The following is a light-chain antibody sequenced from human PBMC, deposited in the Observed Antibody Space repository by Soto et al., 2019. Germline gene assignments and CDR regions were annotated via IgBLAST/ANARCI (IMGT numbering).Light chain of an antibody. Sequence: EIVLTQSPGTLSLSPGERATLSCRASQSISSTSLAWYQQKPGQAPRLLIHSASSRASGIPARFSGSGSGTDFRLTISRLEPEDFAVYYCQQYDGSLLTFGPGTKVDIK. CDR2: SAS. V-gene: IGKV3-20*01. CDR1: QSISSTS. CDR3: QQYDGSLLT. J-gene: IGKJ3*01.